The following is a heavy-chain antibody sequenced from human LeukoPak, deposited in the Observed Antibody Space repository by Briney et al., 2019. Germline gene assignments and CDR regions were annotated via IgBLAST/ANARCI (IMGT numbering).Heavy chain of an antibody. Sequence: GGSLRLSCAASGFTFSSYGMHWVRQAPGKGLEWVAIIWYDGSNKYYADSVKGRFTISRDNSKSTLYLQMNSLRAEDTAVYYCARAPVAGTYYFDYWGQGTLVTVSS. V-gene: IGHV3-33*01. CDR3: ARAPVAGTYYFDY. CDR2: IWYDGSNK. J-gene: IGHJ4*02. CDR1: GFTFSSYG. D-gene: IGHD6-19*01.